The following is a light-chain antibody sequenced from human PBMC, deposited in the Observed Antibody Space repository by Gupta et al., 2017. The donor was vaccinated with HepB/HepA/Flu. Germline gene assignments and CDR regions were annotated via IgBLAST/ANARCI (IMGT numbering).Light chain of an antibody. CDR3: QQSYSTPLWT. Sequence: DIQMTQSPSSLSASVGDRVTITCRASQSISSYLNCYQQKPGKAPKLLIYAASSLQSGVPSRFSGSGSGTDFTLTISSLQPEDFATYYCQQSYSTPLWTFGQGTKVEIK. V-gene: IGKV1-39*01. J-gene: IGKJ1*01. CDR1: QSISSY. CDR2: AAS.